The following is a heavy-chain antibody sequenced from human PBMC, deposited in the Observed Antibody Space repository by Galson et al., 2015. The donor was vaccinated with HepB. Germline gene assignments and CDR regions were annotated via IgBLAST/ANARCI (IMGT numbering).Heavy chain of an antibody. V-gene: IGHV3-21*01. J-gene: IGHJ5*02. CDR2: NTSGSENI. Sequence: TLRLSCAGSGFTLSYYTMNWVRQAPGKGLEWVSSNTSGSENIYYSASVKGRFTVSRDNAKKSLYLQMNSLRAEDTAVYYCARIASGTLAWFDPWGHGTLVTVSS. D-gene: IGHD6-13*01. CDR3: ARIASGTLAWFDP. CDR1: GFTLSYYT.